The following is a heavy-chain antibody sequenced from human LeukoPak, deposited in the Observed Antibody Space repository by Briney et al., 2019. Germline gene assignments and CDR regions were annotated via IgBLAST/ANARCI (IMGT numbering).Heavy chain of an antibody. V-gene: IGHV4-39*01. J-gene: IGHJ3*02. Sequence: SETLSLTCTVSGGSIRSSSYYWGWIRQPPGKGLEWIGSIYYSGSTYYNPSLKSRVTISIDMSQSQFSLKLTSVTAADTAVYYCARPYRIRSAFDIWGQGRMVTVSS. D-gene: IGHD2-2*02. CDR2: IYYSGST. CDR3: ARPYRIRSAFDI. CDR1: GGSIRSSSYY.